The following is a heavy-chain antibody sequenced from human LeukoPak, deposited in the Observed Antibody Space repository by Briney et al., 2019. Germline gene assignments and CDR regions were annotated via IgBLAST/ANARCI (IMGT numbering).Heavy chain of an antibody. Sequence: SETLSLTCTVPGGSLSSYHWRWIRQPPGKGLEWIGYIYYSGSTYYNPSLKSRVTISVDTSKNQFSLKLSSVTAADTAVYYCASPVVTLTVELWGQGTLVTVSS. D-gene: IGHD4-23*01. V-gene: IGHV4-59*04. J-gene: IGHJ4*02. CDR3: ASPVVTLTVEL. CDR2: IYYSGST. CDR1: GGSLSSYH.